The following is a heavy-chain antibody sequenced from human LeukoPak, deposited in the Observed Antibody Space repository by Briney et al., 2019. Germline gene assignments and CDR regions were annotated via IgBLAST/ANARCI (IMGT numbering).Heavy chain of an antibody. CDR3: ARDRVYMAAAAPFDY. Sequence: GASVKVSCKASGYTFTSYGISWVRQAPGQGLEWMGWISAYNGNTNDAQKLQGRVTMTTDTSTSTAYMELRSLRSDDTAVYYCARDRVYMAAAAPFDYWGQGTLVTVSS. CDR1: GYTFTSYG. CDR2: ISAYNGNT. V-gene: IGHV1-18*01. J-gene: IGHJ4*02. D-gene: IGHD6-13*01.